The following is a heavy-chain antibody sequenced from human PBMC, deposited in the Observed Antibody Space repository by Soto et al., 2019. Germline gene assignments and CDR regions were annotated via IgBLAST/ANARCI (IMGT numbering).Heavy chain of an antibody. D-gene: IGHD3-9*01. CDR2: ISGSGGST. J-gene: IGHJ4*02. V-gene: IGHV3-23*01. CDR3: AKATILRYIDRLLFSPFDY. CDR1: GFTFSSYA. Sequence: GGSLRLSCAASGFTFSSYAMSWVRQAPGKGLEWVSAISGSGGSTYYADSVKGRFTISRDNSKNTLYLQMNSLRAEDTDVYYFAKATILRYIDRLLFSPFDYWGQGTLVTVSS.